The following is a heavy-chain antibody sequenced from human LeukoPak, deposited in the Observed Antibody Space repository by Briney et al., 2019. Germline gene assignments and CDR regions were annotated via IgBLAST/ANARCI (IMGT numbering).Heavy chain of an antibody. J-gene: IGHJ3*01. CDR3: ARTYSSRDAFDL. Sequence: ASVKVSCKVSGYTLTELSMHWVRQAPGKGLEWMGGFDPEDGETIYAQKFQGRVTMTEDTSTDTAYMELSSLRSDDTAVYYCARTYSSRDAFDLWGQGTLVTVSS. V-gene: IGHV1-24*01. CDR2: FDPEDGET. D-gene: IGHD3-22*01. CDR1: GYTLTELS.